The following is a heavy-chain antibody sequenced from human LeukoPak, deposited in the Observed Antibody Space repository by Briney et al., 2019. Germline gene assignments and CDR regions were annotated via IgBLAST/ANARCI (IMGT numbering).Heavy chain of an antibody. V-gene: IGHV3-30-3*01. J-gene: IGHJ2*01. CDR2: ISYDGSNK. CDR3: ARNTGGIRYFDL. Sequence: GGSLRLSCAASGFTFSSYAMHWVRQAPGKGLEWVAVISYDGSNKYYADSVKGRFTISRDNSKNTLYLQMNSLRAEDTAVYYCARNTGGIRYFDLWGRGTLVTVSS. CDR1: GFTFSSYA. D-gene: IGHD5-18*01.